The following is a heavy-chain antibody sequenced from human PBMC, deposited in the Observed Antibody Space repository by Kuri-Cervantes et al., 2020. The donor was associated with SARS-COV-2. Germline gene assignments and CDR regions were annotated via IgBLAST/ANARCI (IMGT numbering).Heavy chain of an antibody. CDR1: GFTFSSYG. Sequence: LSLTCAASGFTFSSYGMHWVRQAPGKGLEWVAVIWYDGSNKYYADSVKGRFTISRDNSKNTLHLQMNSLRAEDTAVYYCARENPYCSGGSCYSGAFDIWGQGTMVTVSS. V-gene: IGHV3-33*01. CDR2: IWYDGSNK. J-gene: IGHJ3*02. D-gene: IGHD2-15*01. CDR3: ARENPYCSGGSCYSGAFDI.